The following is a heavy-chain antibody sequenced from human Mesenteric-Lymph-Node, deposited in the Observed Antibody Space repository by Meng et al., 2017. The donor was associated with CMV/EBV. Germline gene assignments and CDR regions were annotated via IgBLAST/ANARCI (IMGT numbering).Heavy chain of an antibody. Sequence: SVKVSCKASGGTFSTYTITWVHQAPGQGLEWMGRVIPMLNSANYAQKFQGRVTITADKSTNTAFMELSSLTSDDTAVYYCARASRAYYDASAYYGLWGQGTLVTVSS. V-gene: IGHV1-69*08. CDR1: GGTFSTYT. CDR3: ARASRAYYDASAYYGL. D-gene: IGHD3-22*01. J-gene: IGHJ4*02. CDR2: VIPMLNSA.